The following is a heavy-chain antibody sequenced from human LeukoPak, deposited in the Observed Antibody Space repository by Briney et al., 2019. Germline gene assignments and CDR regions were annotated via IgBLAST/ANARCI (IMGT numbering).Heavy chain of an antibody. V-gene: IGHV3-23*01. CDR3: AKNVITEYYYGMDV. Sequence: GGSLRLSCAASGFTFSSYAITWVRQAPGKGLEWVSAISNGGHSTYYADSVRGRFTISRDNSKNSLYLQMNSLRAEDTAVYYCAKNVITEYYYGMDVWGQGTTVTVSS. J-gene: IGHJ6*02. D-gene: IGHD3-16*01. CDR1: GFTFSSYA. CDR2: ISNGGHST.